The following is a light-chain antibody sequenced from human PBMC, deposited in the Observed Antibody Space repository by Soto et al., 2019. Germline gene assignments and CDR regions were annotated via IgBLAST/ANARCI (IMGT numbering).Light chain of an antibody. CDR1: QSVSSY. CDR2: DAS. V-gene: IGKV3-11*01. Sequence: EIVLTQSPATLSLSPGERATLSCRASQSVSSYLAWYQQKPGQAPRLLIYDASNRATGIPARFSGSGSGTDFTLTISSPEPEDFSVYYCQQRSNWPPTFGQGTNVEIK. J-gene: IGKJ1*01. CDR3: QQRSNWPPT.